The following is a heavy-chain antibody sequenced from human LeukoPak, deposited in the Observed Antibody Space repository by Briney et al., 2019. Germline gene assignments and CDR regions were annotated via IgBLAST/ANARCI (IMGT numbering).Heavy chain of an antibody. J-gene: IGHJ3*02. CDR2: ISAYNGNT. CDR1: GYTFTGYG. Sequence: GASVKVSCKASGYTFTGYGISWVRQAPGQGLEWMGWISAYNGNTNYAQKLQGRVTMTTDTSTSTAYMELRSLRSDDTAVYYCARDVQQWLVPDAFDIWGQGTMVTVSS. V-gene: IGHV1-18*01. CDR3: ARDVQQWLVPDAFDI. D-gene: IGHD6-19*01.